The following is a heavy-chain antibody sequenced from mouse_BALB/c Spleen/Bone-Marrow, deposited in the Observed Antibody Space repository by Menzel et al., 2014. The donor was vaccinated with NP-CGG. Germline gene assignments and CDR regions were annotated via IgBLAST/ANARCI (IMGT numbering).Heavy chain of an antibody. V-gene: IGHV1-80*01. J-gene: IGHJ4*01. CDR1: GYAFSSYW. Sequence: VKLMESGAELVRPGSSVKISCKASGYAFSSYWMNWVKQRPGQGLEWIGQIYPGDGDTNYKGRFKGKAPLTADKSSSTAIMQLSSLTSEDSAVYFCARGDGNYPFYAMDYWGQGTSVTVSS. CDR3: ARGDGNYPFYAMDY. D-gene: IGHD2-1*01. CDR2: IYPGDGDT.